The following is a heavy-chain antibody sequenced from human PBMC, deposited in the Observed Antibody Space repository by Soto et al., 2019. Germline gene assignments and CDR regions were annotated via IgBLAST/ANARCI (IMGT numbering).Heavy chain of an antibody. V-gene: IGHV3-11*06. CDR1: GFRFGDSY. CDR3: AKTIVAASGYYFEH. J-gene: IGHJ4*02. CDR2: ISGGSSYT. Sequence: QVHLVESGGGLVKPGGSLRLSCAASGFRFGDSYMSWIRQAPGKGLEWVSYISGGSSYTNYADSAEGRFTTSRDNAKGLMFLQMNSLRADDTAVYYCAKTIVAASGYYFEHWGQGNMVTVSS. D-gene: IGHD2-21*01.